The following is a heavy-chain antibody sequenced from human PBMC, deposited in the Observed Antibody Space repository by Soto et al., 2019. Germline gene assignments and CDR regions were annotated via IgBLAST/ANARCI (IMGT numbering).Heavy chain of an antibody. CDR3: ARDYVGKVVVAPTGWFDP. CDR1: GFTFSSYS. D-gene: IGHD2-15*01. Sequence: EVQLVESGGGLVKPGGSLRLSCAASGFTFSSYSMNWVRQAPGKGMEWVSSISSSSSYIYYAYSVKGRFTISRDNAKNSLYLQMNRLRAEDTAVYYCARDYVGKVVVAPTGWFDPWGQGTLVTVSS. CDR2: ISSSSSYI. J-gene: IGHJ5*02. V-gene: IGHV3-21*01.